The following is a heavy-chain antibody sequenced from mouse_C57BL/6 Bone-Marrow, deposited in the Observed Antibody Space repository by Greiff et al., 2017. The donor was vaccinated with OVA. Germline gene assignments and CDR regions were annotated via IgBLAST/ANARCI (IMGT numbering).Heavy chain of an antibody. D-gene: IGHD2-3*01. J-gene: IGHJ1*03. CDR2: IHPNSGST. V-gene: IGHV1-64*01. CDR3: ARSVRWLPTGYFDV. Sequence: QVQLQQPGAELVKPGASVKLSCKASGYTFTRYWMHWVKQRPGQGLEWIGMIHPNSGSTNYNEKFKSKATLTVDKSSSTAYMQLSSLTSEDSAVYYGARSVRWLPTGYFDVWGTGTTVTVSS. CDR1: GYTFTRYW.